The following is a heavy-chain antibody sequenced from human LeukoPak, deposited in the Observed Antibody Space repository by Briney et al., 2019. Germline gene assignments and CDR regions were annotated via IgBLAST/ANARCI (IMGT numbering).Heavy chain of an antibody. Sequence: GGSLRLSCSASGFPFSSYAMHWVRQAPGKGLEYVSAISDSGGSTYYADSVKGRFTISRDNSRNTLYLQMNSLRAEDTAVYYCARDYRVAVAGPNYYYYGMDVWGQGTTVTVSS. CDR3: ARDYRVAVAGPNYYYYGMDV. D-gene: IGHD6-19*01. CDR1: GFPFSSYA. V-gene: IGHV3-64*04. CDR2: ISDSGGST. J-gene: IGHJ6*02.